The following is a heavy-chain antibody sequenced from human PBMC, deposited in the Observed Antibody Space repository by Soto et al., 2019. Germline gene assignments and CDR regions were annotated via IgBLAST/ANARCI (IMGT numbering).Heavy chain of an antibody. CDR2: ISYDGSNK. V-gene: IGHV3-30-3*01. Sequence: QVQLVESGGGVVQPGRSLRLSCAASGFTFSSYAMHWVRQAPGKGLEWVAVISYDGSNKYYADSVKGRFTISRDNPKNTLYLQMNSLRAEDTAVYYCARDLTVVPAATGGGLDYWGQGTLVTVSS. CDR3: ARDLTVVPAATGGGLDY. CDR1: GFTFSSYA. J-gene: IGHJ4*02. D-gene: IGHD2-2*01.